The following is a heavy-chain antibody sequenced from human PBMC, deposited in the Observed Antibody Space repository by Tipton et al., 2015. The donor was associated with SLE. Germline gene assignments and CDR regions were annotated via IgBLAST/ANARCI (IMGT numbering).Heavy chain of an antibody. Sequence: LRLSCTVSGGSISSSSYYWGWIRQPPGKGLEWIGSIYYSGSTYYNPSLKSRVTISVDTSKNQFSLKLSSVTAADTAVYYCARRENYYDSSGYQYDAFDIWGQGTMVTVSS. V-gene: IGHV4-39*07. CDR3: ARRENYYDSSGYQYDAFDI. CDR1: GGSISSSSYY. D-gene: IGHD3-22*01. J-gene: IGHJ3*02. CDR2: IYYSGST.